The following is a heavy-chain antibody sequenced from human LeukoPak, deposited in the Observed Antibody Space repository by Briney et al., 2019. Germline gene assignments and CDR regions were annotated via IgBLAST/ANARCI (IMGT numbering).Heavy chain of an antibody. CDR2: ISPNSGGT. CDR1: GYTFTGYY. CDR3: AREIAAAVDY. J-gene: IGHJ4*02. Sequence: ASVKVSCKASGYTFTGYYMHWVRQAPGQGLECMGWISPNSGGTNYAQKVQGRVTMTRDTSISTAYMELRRLRSDNTAVYYCAREIAAAVDYWGQGTLVTVSS. V-gene: IGHV1-2*02. D-gene: IGHD6-13*01.